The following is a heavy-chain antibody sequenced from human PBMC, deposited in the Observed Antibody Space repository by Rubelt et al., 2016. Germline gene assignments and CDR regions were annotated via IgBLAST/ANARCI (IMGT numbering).Heavy chain of an antibody. J-gene: IGHJ5*02. CDR1: GGSFSGYY. V-gene: IGHV4-34*01. CDR2: IHPSGST. CDR3: AREVKDCSITNCHFDL. D-gene: IGHD2-2*01. Sequence: QVQLQQWGAGLLKPSETLSLTCAVYGGSFSGYYCTWIRQPPGKGLEWIGEIHPSGSTNYNPSLKSRVTISADPPKNQFSRNLNAVTAADTAVYYCAREVKDCSITNCHFDLWGQGTLVTVSS.